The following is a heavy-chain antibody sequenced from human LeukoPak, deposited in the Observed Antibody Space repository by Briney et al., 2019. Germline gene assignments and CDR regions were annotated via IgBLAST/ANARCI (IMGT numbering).Heavy chain of an antibody. CDR1: GFTFSSYE. J-gene: IGHJ4*02. Sequence: GGSLRLSCAASGFTFSSYEMNWVRQPPGKGLEWVAFIRYDGSNQYYADSVKGRFTVSRDNSKNTLDLQMNSLRAEDTAVYYCAKGDSTWYGIFDYWGQGTLVTISS. D-gene: IGHD6-13*01. CDR2: IRYDGSNQ. V-gene: IGHV3-30*02. CDR3: AKGDSTWYGIFDY.